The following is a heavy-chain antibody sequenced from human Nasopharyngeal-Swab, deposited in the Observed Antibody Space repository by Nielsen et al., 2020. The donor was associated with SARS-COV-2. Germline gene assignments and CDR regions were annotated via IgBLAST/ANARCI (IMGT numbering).Heavy chain of an antibody. D-gene: IGHD3-22*01. CDR2: IYSSEST. CDR3: ARGSSGYYYPSFDY. V-gene: IGHV4-30-4*01. Sequence: SETLSLTCTVSGDSITGDHYWSWIRQSPGKGLEWIGLIYSSESTQYNPSLKSRVTISVDTSKHQFSLKLTSVTAADTAVYYCARGSSGYYYPSFDYWGQGTLATVSS. CDR1: GDSITGDHY. J-gene: IGHJ4*02.